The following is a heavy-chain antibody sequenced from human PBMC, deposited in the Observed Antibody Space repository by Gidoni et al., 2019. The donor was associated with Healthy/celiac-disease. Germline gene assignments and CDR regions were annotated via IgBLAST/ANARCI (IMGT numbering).Heavy chain of an antibody. D-gene: IGHD6-19*01. J-gene: IGHJ6*02. Sequence: QVQLVESGGGVVQPGRSLRRPCAASGFTFSSYGMPWFRQGPGTGLEWVAVIWSDGSNKDYADPVRGHFTMSRDNSKNTLYRKMNSLRAEDTAVYYCARVSPSASTQDSSGGGGYGMDVWGQGTTVTVSS. CDR2: IWSDGSNK. CDR3: ARVSPSASTQDSSGGGGYGMDV. V-gene: IGHV3-33*01. CDR1: GFTFSSYG.